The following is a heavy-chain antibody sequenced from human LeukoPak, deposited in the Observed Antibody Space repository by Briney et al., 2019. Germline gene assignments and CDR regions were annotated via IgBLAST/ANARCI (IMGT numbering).Heavy chain of an antibody. CDR3: ARGGILTGYYYYYGMDV. Sequence: PGGSLRLSCAASGFTFKAHWMHWVRQVPGKGLEWVAHSDSDGGYTAYADSVKGRFTISRDNAKNSLYLQMNSLRAEDTAVYYCARGGILTGYYYYYGMDVWGQGTTVTVSS. D-gene: IGHD3-9*01. CDR2: SDSDGGYT. CDR1: GFTFKAHW. V-gene: IGHV3-74*01. J-gene: IGHJ6*02.